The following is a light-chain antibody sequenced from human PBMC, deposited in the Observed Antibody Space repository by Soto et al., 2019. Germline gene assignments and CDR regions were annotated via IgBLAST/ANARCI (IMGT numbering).Light chain of an antibody. J-gene: IGLJ1*01. CDR1: SXDVGGYNY. Sequence: QSVLTQPASVSGSPGQSITISCTGTSXDVGGYNYVSWYQQHPGKAPKLMIYEVSNRPLGVSNRFSGSKSGNTASLTISGLQAEDEADYYCTSYTSSSTLDVFGTGTKLTVL. V-gene: IGLV2-14*01. CDR3: TSYTSSSTLDV. CDR2: EVS.